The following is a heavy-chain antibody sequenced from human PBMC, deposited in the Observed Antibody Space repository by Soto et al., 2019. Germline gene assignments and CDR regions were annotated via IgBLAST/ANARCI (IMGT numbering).Heavy chain of an antibody. CDR1: GFTFSGSA. D-gene: IGHD4-17*01. CDR2: IRSKSNSYAT. J-gene: IGHJ4*02. V-gene: IGHV3-73*01. Sequence: EVQLVEYGGGLGQPGGSLKLSCAVSGFTFSGSAMHWVRQASGKRLEWVGRIRSKSNSYATAYAASVKGRFTISRDDSKNTAYLQMNSLKTEDTAVYYCTRGYGDYVRDYWGQGTLVTVSS. CDR3: TRGYGDYVRDY.